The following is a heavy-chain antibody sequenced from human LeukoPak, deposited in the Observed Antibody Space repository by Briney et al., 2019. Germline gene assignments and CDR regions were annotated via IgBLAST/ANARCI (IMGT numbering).Heavy chain of an antibody. CDR3: ARVWDDSSGRDY. V-gene: IGHV4-59*01. CDR1: GGSISSYY. CDR2: IYYSGST. Sequence: PSETLSLTCTVSGGSISSYYWSWIRQPPGKGLEWIGYIYYSGSTNYNPSLKSRVTISVDTSKNQFSLKLSSVTAADTAVYCCARVWDDSSGRDYWGQGTLVTVSS. J-gene: IGHJ4*02. D-gene: IGHD6-19*01.